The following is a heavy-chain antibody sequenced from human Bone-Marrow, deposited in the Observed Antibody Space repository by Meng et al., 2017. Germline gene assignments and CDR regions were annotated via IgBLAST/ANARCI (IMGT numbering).Heavy chain of an antibody. Sequence: ASVKVSCKASGYTFTGYYMHWVRQAPGQGLEWMGRINPNSGGTNYAQKFQGRVTMTRDTSISTAYMELSRLRFEDTAVYYCARVRCCRSYSIAAAGQGQNDAFDIWGQGTMVTVSS. D-gene: IGHD6-13*01. J-gene: IGHJ3*02. CDR2: INPNSGGT. CDR3: ARVRCCRSYSIAAAGQGQNDAFDI. V-gene: IGHV1-2*06. CDR1: GYTFTGYY.